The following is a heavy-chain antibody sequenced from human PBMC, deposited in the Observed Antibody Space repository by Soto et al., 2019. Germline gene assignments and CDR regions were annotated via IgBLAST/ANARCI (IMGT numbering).Heavy chain of an antibody. CDR2: IWYDGSNK. Sequence: QVQLVESGGGVVQPGRSLRLSCAASGFTFSSYGMHWVRQAPGKGLEWVAVIWYDGSNKYYADSVKGRFTISRDNSKNTLYLQMNSLRAEDTAVYYCARDEGSYGDITYGMDVWGQGTTVTVSS. D-gene: IGHD4-17*01. J-gene: IGHJ6*02. CDR3: ARDEGSYGDITYGMDV. V-gene: IGHV3-33*01. CDR1: GFTFSSYG.